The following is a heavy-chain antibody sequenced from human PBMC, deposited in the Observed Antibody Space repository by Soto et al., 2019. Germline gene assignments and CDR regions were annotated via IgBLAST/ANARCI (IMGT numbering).Heavy chain of an antibody. CDR3: ARATVPAAQYYYYGMDV. D-gene: IGHD2-2*01. CDR1: GGTFSSYA. J-gene: IGHJ6*02. CDR2: IIPIFGTA. Sequence: SVKVSCKASGGTFSSYAISWVRQAPGQGLEWMGGIIPIFGTANYAQKFQGRVTITADESTSTAYMELSSLRSEDTAVYYCARATVPAAQYYYYGMDVWGQGTTVTVSS. V-gene: IGHV1-69*13.